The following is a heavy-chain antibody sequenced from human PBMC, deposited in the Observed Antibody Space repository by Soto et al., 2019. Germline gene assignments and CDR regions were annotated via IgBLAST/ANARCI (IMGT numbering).Heavy chain of an antibody. Sequence: LSLTCSVSGASINNFAYYWGWIRQPPGKGLEWIGTVYYNENTYYNPSLKSRVAISVDTAKNQFSLNLRSVTAADTAIYFCARRERYYGSPGWFDPWGQGTLVTVSS. CDR1: GASINNFAYY. CDR3: ARRERYYGSPGWFDP. CDR2: VYYNENT. J-gene: IGHJ5*01. V-gene: IGHV4-39*01. D-gene: IGHD3-10*01.